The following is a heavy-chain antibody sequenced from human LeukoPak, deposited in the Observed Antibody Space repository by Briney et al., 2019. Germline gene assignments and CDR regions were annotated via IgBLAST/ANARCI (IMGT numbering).Heavy chain of an antibody. Sequence: SGGSLSLSCAASGFTFSSYLMSWVRQAPGKGLEWVANIKQDGSEKYYVDSVKDRFTISRDNAKNSLYLQMNSLSAEATAVYSCASRYFDWSGDAFDIWGQGTRVTVSS. J-gene: IGHJ3*02. V-gene: IGHV3-7*01. CDR2: IKQDGSEK. D-gene: IGHD3-9*01. CDR1: GFTFSSYL. CDR3: ASRYFDWSGDAFDI.